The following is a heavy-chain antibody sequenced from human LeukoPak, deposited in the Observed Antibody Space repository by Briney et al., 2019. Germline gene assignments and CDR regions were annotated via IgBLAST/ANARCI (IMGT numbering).Heavy chain of an antibody. J-gene: IGHJ4*02. CDR3: ERSNHYYDSSGYFR. Sequence: GGSLRLSCAASGFTFSSYSMNWVRQAPGKGLEWVSSISSSSSYIYYADSVKGRFTISRDNAKNSLYLQMNSLRAEDTAVYYCERSNHYYDSSGYFRWGQGTLVTVSS. D-gene: IGHD3-22*01. CDR2: ISSSSSYI. V-gene: IGHV3-21*01. CDR1: GFTFSSYS.